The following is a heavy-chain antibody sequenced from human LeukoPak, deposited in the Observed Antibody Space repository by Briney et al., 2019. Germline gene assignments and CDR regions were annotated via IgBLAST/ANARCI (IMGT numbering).Heavy chain of an antibody. Sequence: GGSLRLSCAASGFTFSSYAMHWVRQAPGKGLEWVANIKQDGSEKYYVDSVKGRFTISRDNAKNSLYLQMNSLRAEDTAVYYCARVKSWYPDYWGQGTLVTVSS. CDR1: GFTFSSYA. CDR3: ARVKSWYPDY. J-gene: IGHJ4*02. D-gene: IGHD6-13*01. V-gene: IGHV3-7*01. CDR2: IKQDGSEK.